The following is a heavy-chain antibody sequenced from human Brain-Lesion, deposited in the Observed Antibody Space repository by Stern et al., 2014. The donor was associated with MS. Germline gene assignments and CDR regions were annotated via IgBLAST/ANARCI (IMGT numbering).Heavy chain of an antibody. D-gene: IGHD3-3*01. V-gene: IGHV1-2*02. CDR3: ARDQRGITIFGVVTDYYYLGMDV. CDR2: IKPNTGGN. Sequence: DQLVESGAEVKKPGASVKVSCKTSGYIFTGYYIHWVRQAPGQGLEWMAWIKPNTGGNKYAQKFQGRVTMSRDTSISTAYVELSSLTSDDTAVYYCARDQRGITIFGVVTDYYYLGMDVWGQGTTVTVSS. J-gene: IGHJ6*02. CDR1: GYIFTGYY.